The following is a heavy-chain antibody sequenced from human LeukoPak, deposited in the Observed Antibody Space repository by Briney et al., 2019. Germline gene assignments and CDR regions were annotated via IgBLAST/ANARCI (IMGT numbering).Heavy chain of an antibody. V-gene: IGHV1-69*01. CDR1: GGTFSSYA. D-gene: IGHD1-26*01. Sequence: SVKVSCKASGGTFSSYAISWVRQAPGQGLEWMGGIIPIFGAANYAQKFQGRVTITADESTSTAYMELSSLRSEDTAVYYCARGSSGGSYYFAAWGQGTLVTVSS. J-gene: IGHJ5*02. CDR3: ARGSSGGSYYFAA. CDR2: IIPIFGAA.